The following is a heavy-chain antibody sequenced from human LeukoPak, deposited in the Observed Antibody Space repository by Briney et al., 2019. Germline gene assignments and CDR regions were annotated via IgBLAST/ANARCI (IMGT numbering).Heavy chain of an antibody. CDR1: GYSISSGYY. CDR3: ARGISTWIAAADQFDY. D-gene: IGHD6-13*01. J-gene: IGHJ4*02. Sequence: SETLSLTCAVSGYSISSGYYWGWIRQPPGKGLEWIGSIYHSGSTYYNPSLKSRVTTSVDTSKNQFSLKLSSVTAADTAVYYCARGISTWIAAADQFDYWGQGTLVTVSS. CDR2: IYHSGST. V-gene: IGHV4-38-2*01.